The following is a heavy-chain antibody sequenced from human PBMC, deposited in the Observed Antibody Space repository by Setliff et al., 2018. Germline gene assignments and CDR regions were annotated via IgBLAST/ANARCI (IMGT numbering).Heavy chain of an antibody. V-gene: IGHV4-38-2*01. Sequence: KPSETLSLTCGVSGISISSDHYWGWIRQPPGKGLEWIATIYHKGRTYYNPSLDSRVTISLDTSKNHFSLRLSSVTAADTAVYYCASPRRDDLDSPFDAFDIWGQGTKVTVSS. CDR2: IYHKGRT. J-gene: IGHJ3*02. CDR1: GISISSDHY. D-gene: IGHD3-3*01. CDR3: ASPRRDDLDSPFDAFDI.